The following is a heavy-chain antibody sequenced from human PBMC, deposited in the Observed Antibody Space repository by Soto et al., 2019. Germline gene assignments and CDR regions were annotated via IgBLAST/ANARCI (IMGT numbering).Heavy chain of an antibody. Sequence: GASVNGAWKASGYTFTSDAMHWVRQAQRQRLEWMGWINAGNGNTKYSQKFQGRVTITRDTSASTAYMELSSLRSEDTAVYYCAREGHCSSTSCYYYYMDVWGKGTTVTVSS. CDR1: GYTFTSDA. V-gene: IGHV1-3*01. J-gene: IGHJ6*03. CDR3: AREGHCSSTSCYYYYMDV. CDR2: INAGNGNT. D-gene: IGHD2-2*01.